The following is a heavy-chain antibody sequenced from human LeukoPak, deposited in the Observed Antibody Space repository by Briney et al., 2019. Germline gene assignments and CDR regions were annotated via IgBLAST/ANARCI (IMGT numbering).Heavy chain of an antibody. Sequence: PGGSLRLSCAASGFTFSDYYMSWIRQAPGKGLEWVSYISSSGSTIYYADSVKGRFTISRDNAKNSLYLQMNSLRAEDTAVYYCAKDARPSLRYFDWFTGGWGQGTLVTVSS. D-gene: IGHD3-9*01. CDR3: AKDARPSLRYFDWFTGG. CDR1: GFTFSDYY. CDR2: ISSSGSTI. J-gene: IGHJ4*02. V-gene: IGHV3-11*04.